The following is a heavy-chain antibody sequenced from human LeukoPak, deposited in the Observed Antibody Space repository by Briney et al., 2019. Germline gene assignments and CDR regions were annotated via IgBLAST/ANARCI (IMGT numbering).Heavy chain of an antibody. CDR3: ARALGSGWDFDF. Sequence: RASVKVSCKASGYTFTTYGITWVRQAPGQGLEWMGWISAYNGDTNYAQKLQGRVTMTTDTSTSTAYMELRSLGSDDTAVYYCARALGSGWDFDFWGQGTLVTVSS. J-gene: IGHJ4*02. D-gene: IGHD6-19*01. CDR1: GYTFTTYG. CDR2: ISAYNGDT. V-gene: IGHV1-18*01.